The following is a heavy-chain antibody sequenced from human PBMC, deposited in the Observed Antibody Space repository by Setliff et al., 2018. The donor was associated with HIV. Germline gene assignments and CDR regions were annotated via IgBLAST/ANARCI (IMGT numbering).Heavy chain of an antibody. CDR3: ARDIEVTGDNY. CDR1: GYTFTSYD. CDR2: MNPNSGNT. J-gene: IGHJ4*02. Sequence: ASVKVSCKASGYTFTSYDINWVRQATGQGLEWMGWMNPNSGNTGYAQKFQGRVTVTTDTSTSTAYMGLRSLRSEDTAVYYCARDIEVTGDNYWGQGTLVTVSS. D-gene: IGHD7-27*01. V-gene: IGHV1-8*02.